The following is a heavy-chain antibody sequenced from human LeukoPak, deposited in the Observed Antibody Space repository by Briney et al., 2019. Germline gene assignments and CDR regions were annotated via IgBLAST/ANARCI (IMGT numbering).Heavy chain of an antibody. D-gene: IGHD3-10*01. CDR3: AREGITMVRGVIGVPNWFDP. CDR2: INTNTGNP. J-gene: IGHJ5*02. V-gene: IGHV7-4-1*02. Sequence: ASVKVSCKASGYTFTSYAMNWVRQAPGQGLEWMGWINTNTGNPTYAQGFTGRFVFSLDTSVSTAYLQISSLKAEDTAVYYCAREGITMVRGVIGVPNWFDPWGQGTLVTVSS. CDR1: GYTFTSYA.